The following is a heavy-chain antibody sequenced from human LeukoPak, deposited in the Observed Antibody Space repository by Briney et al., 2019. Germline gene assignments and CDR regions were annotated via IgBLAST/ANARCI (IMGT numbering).Heavy chain of an antibody. CDR1: GFTFSDYY. D-gene: IGHD3-3*01. CDR2: ISSSGSTI. V-gene: IGHV3-11*04. Sequence: GGSLRLSCAASGFTFSDYYMSWIRQAPGKGLEWVSYISSSGSTIYYADSVKGRFTISRDNAKNSLYLQMNSLRAKDTAVYYCASYDFWSGYQKSGYYWGQGTLVTVPS. J-gene: IGHJ4*02. CDR3: ASYDFWSGYQKSGYY.